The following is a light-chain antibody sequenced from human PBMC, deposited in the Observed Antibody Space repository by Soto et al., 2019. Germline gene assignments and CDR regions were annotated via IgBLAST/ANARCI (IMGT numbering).Light chain of an antibody. CDR2: ATS. Sequence: DVQMTQSPSSLSAFVGDRVTITCRASQGIAPYLAWFQQKPGKVPKLLIYATSTLQSGVPSRFSGSGSGTDFXXTXXSLXXEXXXXXYCQKYNSAPLTFGGGTKVEIK. CDR3: QKYNSAPLT. V-gene: IGKV1-27*01. J-gene: IGKJ4*01. CDR1: QGIAPY.